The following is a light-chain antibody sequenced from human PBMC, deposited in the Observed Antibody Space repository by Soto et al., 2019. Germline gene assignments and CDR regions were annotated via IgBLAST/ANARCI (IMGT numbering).Light chain of an antibody. Sequence: IQLTQSPAVLSASVGDTVTITCRASQALSNYLAWYQQKPGKAPDLLIYSASTLQSGVPSRFSGSGSETEFSLTIRALQPEDFATYYCQQLSRYPLTFRGGTKVDIK. CDR2: SAS. J-gene: IGKJ4*01. V-gene: IGKV1-9*01. CDR1: QALSNY. CDR3: QQLSRYPLT.